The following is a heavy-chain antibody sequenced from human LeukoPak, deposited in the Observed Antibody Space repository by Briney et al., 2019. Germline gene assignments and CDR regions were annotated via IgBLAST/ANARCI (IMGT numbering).Heavy chain of an antibody. D-gene: IGHD1-26*01. V-gene: IGHV1-46*01. CDR3: ARSAAIAAGADL. CDR2: INPSGPTT. Sequence: GASVKVSCKASGYTFSNYYLHWVRQAPGQGLEWIGLINPSGPTTIYAQKFQDRVTMTRDMSTTTVCMELTTLRFDNTAVFYCARSAAIAAGADLWGQGTLVTVSS. CDR1: GYTFSNYY. J-gene: IGHJ5*02.